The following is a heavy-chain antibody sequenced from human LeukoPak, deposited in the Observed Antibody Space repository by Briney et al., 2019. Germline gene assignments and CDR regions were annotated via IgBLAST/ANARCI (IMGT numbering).Heavy chain of an antibody. D-gene: IGHD3-9*01. CDR1: GGSLSGAY. Sequence: PSETLSLTGTVQGGSLSGAYWTWIRQPPGKGLEWIGEINHTGSTNYNPSFKSRVTMSADTPKNQFSLNLTSVTAADTALYYCARGPVRLARPYDFWGQGTLVTVSS. J-gene: IGHJ4*02. CDR3: ARGPVRLARPYDF. V-gene: IGHV4-34*01. CDR2: INHTGST.